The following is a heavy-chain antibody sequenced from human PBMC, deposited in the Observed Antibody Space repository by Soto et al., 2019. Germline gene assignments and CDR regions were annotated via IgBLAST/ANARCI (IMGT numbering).Heavy chain of an antibody. CDR3: ARDMGFGLSDY. CDR1: GYTFTNYA. J-gene: IGHJ4*02. V-gene: IGHV1-3*01. CDR2: INAGNGNT. Sequence: QVQLVQSGAEVKKPGASVKVSCKASGYTFTNYAIDWVRQAPGQRLEWMGWINAGNGNTKYSQKFLGRVTITRDTLASTAYMELSSLRSEDTAVYYCARDMGFGLSDYWGQGILVTVSS. D-gene: IGHD3-10*01.